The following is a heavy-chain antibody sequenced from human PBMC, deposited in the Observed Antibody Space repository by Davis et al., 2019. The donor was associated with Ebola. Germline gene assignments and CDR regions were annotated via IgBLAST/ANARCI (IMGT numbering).Heavy chain of an antibody. CDR1: GFTVSSNY. J-gene: IGHJ6*02. CDR3: ATVAHIRYYYGMDV. CDR2: IYSGGST. V-gene: IGHV3-66*01. Sequence: GGSLRLSCAASGFTVSSNYMSWVRQAPGKGLEWVSVIYSGGSTYYADSVKGRFTISRDNSKNTLYLQMNSLRAEDTAVYYCATVAHIRYYYGMDVWGQGTTVTVSS.